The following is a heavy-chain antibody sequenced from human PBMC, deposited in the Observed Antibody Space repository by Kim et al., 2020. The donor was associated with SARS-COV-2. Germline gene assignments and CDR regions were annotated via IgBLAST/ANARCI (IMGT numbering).Heavy chain of an antibody. D-gene: IGHD4-17*01. CDR2: INTDGSST. J-gene: IGHJ3*02. CDR1: GFTFSNYW. CDR3: ARLYGASGKNAFDI. Sequence: GGSLRLSCAASGFTFSNYWMHWVRQAPGKGLVWVSRINTDGSSTTSADSVKGRFTISRDNAKNTLYLQMNSLRAEDTALYYCARLYGASGKNAFDIWGQG. V-gene: IGHV3-74*01.